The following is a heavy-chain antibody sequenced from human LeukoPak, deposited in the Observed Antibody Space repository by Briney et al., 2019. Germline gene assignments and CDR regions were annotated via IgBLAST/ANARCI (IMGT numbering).Heavy chain of an antibody. Sequence: PGGSLRLSCAASGFTFSSYAMSWVRQAPGKGLEWVSGISGSGGSTYYAAPVKGRFTISRDNSKNTLYLQMNSLRAEDTAVYYCAKDGVKVGVTGDPSFDIWGQGTMVTVSS. CDR3: AKDGVKVGVTGDPSFDI. J-gene: IGHJ3*02. CDR1: GFTFSSYA. V-gene: IGHV3-23*01. CDR2: ISGSGGST. D-gene: IGHD7-27*01.